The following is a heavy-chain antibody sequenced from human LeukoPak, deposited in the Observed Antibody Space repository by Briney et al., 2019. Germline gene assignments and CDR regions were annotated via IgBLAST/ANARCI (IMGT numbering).Heavy chain of an antibody. V-gene: IGHV4-30-4*01. CDR1: GGSISSGDYY. D-gene: IGHD2-15*01. Sequence: SETLSLTCTVSGGSISSGDYYWSWVRQPPGKGLEWIGYIYYSGSTYYNPSLKSRVTISVDTSKNQFSLQLNSVTPEDTAVYYCARVSRYCSGGSCPEYAFDIWGQGTMVTVSS. J-gene: IGHJ3*02. CDR3: ARVSRYCSGGSCPEYAFDI. CDR2: IYYSGST.